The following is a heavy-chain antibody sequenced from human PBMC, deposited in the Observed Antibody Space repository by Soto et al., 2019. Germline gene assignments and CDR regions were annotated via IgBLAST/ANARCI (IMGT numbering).Heavy chain of an antibody. CDR1: GFTFSDNL. D-gene: IGHD6-6*01. V-gene: IGHV1-3*01. Sequence: VQSGAELKKPGASVNISCTASGFTFSDNLINWVRQVPGQGLEWMGWLNPDTGNTRYSETFQGRVTISRHPSASIAYLELSGLENEDTALYFCARDIQIVGPLAIDAFDVLGQGTMITVSS. J-gene: IGHJ3*01. CDR2: LNPDTGNT. CDR3: ARDIQIVGPLAIDAFDV.